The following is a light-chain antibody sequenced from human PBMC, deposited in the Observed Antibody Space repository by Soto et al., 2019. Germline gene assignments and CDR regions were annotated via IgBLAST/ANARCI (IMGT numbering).Light chain of an antibody. V-gene: IGLV2-11*01. CDR1: GSDVGGYDF. J-gene: IGLJ2*01. Sequence: QSALTQPRSVSGSPGQSVTISCTGTGSDVGGYDFVSWYQQHPGKAPELMIFDVSKRPSGVPDRFSGSKSGNTASLTISGLQADDAADYYCCSFAGTYTVVFGGGTKLTVL. CDR3: CSFAGTYTVV. CDR2: DVS.